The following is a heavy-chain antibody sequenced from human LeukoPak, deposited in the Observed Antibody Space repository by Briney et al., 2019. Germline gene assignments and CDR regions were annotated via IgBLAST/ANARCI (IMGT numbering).Heavy chain of an antibody. D-gene: IGHD6-19*01. J-gene: IGHJ4*02. CDR1: GYTFTGYY. CDR3: ARGKQWLVPPFDF. CDR2: INPNSGDT. Sequence: ASVKVSCKASGYTFTGYYMHWVRQAPGQGLEWMGWINPNSGDTNSAQKFQGRVTLTRDTSISTAYLELSRLRSDDAAVYFCARGKQWLVPPFDFWGQGNLVTVSS. V-gene: IGHV1-2*02.